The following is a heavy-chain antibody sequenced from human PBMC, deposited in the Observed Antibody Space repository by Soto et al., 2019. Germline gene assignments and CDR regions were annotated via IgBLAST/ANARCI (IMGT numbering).Heavy chain of an antibody. CDR2: INPSVGKT. V-gene: IGHV1-46*01. J-gene: IGHJ4*02. D-gene: IGHD1-26*01. Sequence: QVQLVQSGAEVKKPGASVKVSCQASGYTFSNYYIHWVRQAPGQGLEWMGMINPSVGKTTYAQKFQGRVTMTRDTSTSTVYMELSSLTSEDTAVYYCARDLLNGSFDFDYWGQGTLVTVSS. CDR3: ARDLLNGSFDFDY. CDR1: GYTFSNYY.